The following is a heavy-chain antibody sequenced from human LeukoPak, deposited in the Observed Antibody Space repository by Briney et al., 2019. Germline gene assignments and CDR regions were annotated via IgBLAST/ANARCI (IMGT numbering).Heavy chain of an antibody. D-gene: IGHD3-10*01. Sequence: GGSLRLSCAASGFTFSSYSMNWVRQAPGKGLEWVSSISSSSSYIYYADSVKGRFTISRDNAKNSLYLQMNSLRAEDTAVYYCARGLPVRGVMVDWFDPWGQGTLVTVSS. CDR1: GFTFSSYS. V-gene: IGHV3-21*01. J-gene: IGHJ5*02. CDR3: ARGLPVRGVMVDWFDP. CDR2: ISSSSSYI.